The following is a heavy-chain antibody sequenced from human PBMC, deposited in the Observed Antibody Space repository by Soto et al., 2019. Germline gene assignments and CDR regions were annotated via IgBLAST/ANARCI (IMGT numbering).Heavy chain of an antibody. CDR1: GGSFSGYY. V-gene: IGHV4-34*01. D-gene: IGHD6-13*01. CDR3: ARNPPIPGIAAASPDY. Sequence: SETLSLTCAVYGGSFSGYYWSWIRQPPGKGLEWIGEINHSGSTNYNPSLKSRVTISVDTSKNQFSQKLSSVTAADTAVYYCARNPPIPGIAAASPDYWGQGTLVTVSS. CDR2: INHSGST. J-gene: IGHJ4*02.